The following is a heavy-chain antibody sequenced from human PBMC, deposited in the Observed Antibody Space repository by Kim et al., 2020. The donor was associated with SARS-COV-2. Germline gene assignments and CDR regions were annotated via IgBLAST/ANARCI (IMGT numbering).Heavy chain of an antibody. D-gene: IGHD6-13*01. CDR2: INHSGST. V-gene: IGHV4-34*01. Sequence: SETLSLTCAVYGGSFSGYYWSWIRQPPGKGLEWIGEINHSGSTNYNPSLKSRVTISVDTSKNQFSLKLSSVTAAATAVYYCARGPHVSSWYYFDYWGQGT. J-gene: IGHJ4*02. CDR3: ARGPHVSSWYYFDY. CDR1: GGSFSGYY.